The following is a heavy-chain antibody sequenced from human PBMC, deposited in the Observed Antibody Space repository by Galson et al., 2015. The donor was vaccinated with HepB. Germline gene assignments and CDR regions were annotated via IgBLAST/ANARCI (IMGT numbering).Heavy chain of an antibody. D-gene: IGHD4-17*01. CDR3: AKDGDYGDYEIPDFDY. CDR1: GFTFSDYY. Sequence: SLRLSCAASGFTFSDYYMSWIRQAPGKGLEWVSYISSSGSTIYYADSVKGRFTISRDNAKNSLYLQMNSLRVEDTAVYYCAKDGDYGDYEIPDFDYWGQGTLVTVSS. CDR2: ISSSGSTI. V-gene: IGHV3-11*01. J-gene: IGHJ4*02.